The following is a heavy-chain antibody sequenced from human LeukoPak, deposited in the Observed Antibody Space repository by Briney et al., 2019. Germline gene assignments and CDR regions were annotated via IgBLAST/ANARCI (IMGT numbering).Heavy chain of an antibody. CDR1: GYTFTSYY. V-gene: IGHV1-46*01. J-gene: IGHJ4*02. CDR3: ARGGYYDFSDY. CDR2: INPSGGST. Sequence: ASVKVSCKASGYTFTSYYIHWVRQAPGQGLEWMGIINPSGGSTSYAQKLQGRVTMTTDTSTSTAYMELRSLRSDDTAVYYCARGGYYDFSDYWGQGTLVTVSS. D-gene: IGHD3-3*01.